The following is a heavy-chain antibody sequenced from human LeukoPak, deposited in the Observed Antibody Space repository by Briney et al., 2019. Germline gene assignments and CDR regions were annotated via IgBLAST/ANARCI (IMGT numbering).Heavy chain of an antibody. D-gene: IGHD3-10*01. CDR3: ARRRASGFGELLDY. J-gene: IGHJ4*02. Sequence: PSQTLSLTCTGSGGSISSGSYYWSCIRQPAGKGLEWIGRIYTSGGVNYNPSLQSRVTISVDTSENQFSLKLYSVTAADTAIYYCARRRASGFGELLDYWGQGILVTVSS. CDR1: GGSISSGSYY. CDR2: IYTSGGV. V-gene: IGHV4-61*02.